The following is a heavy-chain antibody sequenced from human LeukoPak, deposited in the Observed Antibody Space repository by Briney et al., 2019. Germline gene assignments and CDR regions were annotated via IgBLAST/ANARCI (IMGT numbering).Heavy chain of an antibody. CDR2: ISGSSRPI. D-gene: IGHD3-3*01. J-gene: IGHJ6*02. CDR3: ARDPYYDFWSGSPPGGYYYYGMDV. V-gene: IGHV3-48*02. Sequence: GSLRLSCAASGFTFSSYSMNWVRQAPGRGLEWVSYISGSSRPIYYADSVRGRFTISRDNAKNSLYLQMNSLRDEDTAVYYCARDPYYDFWSGSPPGGYYYYGMDVWGQGTTVTVSS. CDR1: GFTFSSYS.